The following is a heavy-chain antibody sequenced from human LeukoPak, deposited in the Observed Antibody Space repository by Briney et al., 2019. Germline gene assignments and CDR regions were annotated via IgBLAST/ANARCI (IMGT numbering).Heavy chain of an antibody. J-gene: IGHJ4*02. Sequence: ASVKVSCKASGYTFNTYAVSWVRQAPGQGLEWMGWVSAYNGNTKYAEALEGRVTMTTDRSTSTAYLELRNLSSGDTAVYYCAKTLPARTFFDYWGQGTLVTVSS. CDR3: AKTLPARTFFDY. CDR2: VSAYNGNT. D-gene: IGHD1-14*01. CDR1: GYTFNTYA. V-gene: IGHV1-18*01.